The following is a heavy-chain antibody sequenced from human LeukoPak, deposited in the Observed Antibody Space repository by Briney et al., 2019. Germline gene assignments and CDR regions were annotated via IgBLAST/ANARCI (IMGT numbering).Heavy chain of an antibody. Sequence: GESLKISCKGSGSSFSSYWIAWVRQMHGKGLEWMGIIYPGDSDTRYSPSFRGNVTISTDKPINTASLQWSSLKASDTAMYYCARRRSSSWLDYWGQGTLVTVSS. CDR2: IYPGDSDT. D-gene: IGHD6-13*01. CDR3: ARRRSSSWLDY. CDR1: GSSFSSYW. V-gene: IGHV5-51*01. J-gene: IGHJ4*02.